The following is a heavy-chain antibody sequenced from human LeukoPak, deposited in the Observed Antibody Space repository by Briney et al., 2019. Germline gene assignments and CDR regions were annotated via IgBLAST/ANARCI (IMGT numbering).Heavy chain of an antibody. CDR2: ISWNSGSI. CDR1: GFTFDDYA. J-gene: IGHJ4*02. CDR3: AKASASYYPDSSGHSGFDY. V-gene: IGHV3-9*01. Sequence: GGSLRLSCAASGFTFDDYAMNWVRQAPGKGLEWVSGISWNSGSIGYADSVKGRFTISIDNAKNSLYLQMNSLRAEDTALYYCAKASASYYPDSSGHSGFDYWGQGTLVTVSS. D-gene: IGHD3-22*01.